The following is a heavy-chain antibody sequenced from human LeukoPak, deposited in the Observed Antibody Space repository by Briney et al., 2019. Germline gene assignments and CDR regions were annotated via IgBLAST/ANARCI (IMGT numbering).Heavy chain of an antibody. CDR2: ISPSSGT. CDR3: ARPQSSSGYYWPFDD. V-gene: IGHV3-23*01. J-gene: IGHJ4*02. D-gene: IGHD3-22*01. Sequence: SGGSLRLSCAASGFTFSSYAMRWVRQAPGKGLEWVSAISPSSGTFYADSVKGRFTIPRDNSKNTLYLQMNSLRAEDTAVYYCARPQSSSGYYWPFDDWGQGTLVTVSS. CDR1: GFTFSSYA.